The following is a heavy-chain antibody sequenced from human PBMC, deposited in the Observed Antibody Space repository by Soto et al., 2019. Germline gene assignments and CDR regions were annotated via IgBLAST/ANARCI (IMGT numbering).Heavy chain of an antibody. D-gene: IGHD5-12*01. CDR1: GFTFSSYW. J-gene: IGHJ4*02. V-gene: IGHV3-74*01. CDR2: INSDGSST. Sequence: GGSLRLSCAASGFTFSSYWMHWVRQARGKGLVWVSRINSDGSSTSYADSVKGRFTISRDNAKNTLYLQMNSLRAEDTAVYHCARVPAPRWLQFGDYWGQGTLVTVSS. CDR3: ARVPAPRWLQFGDY.